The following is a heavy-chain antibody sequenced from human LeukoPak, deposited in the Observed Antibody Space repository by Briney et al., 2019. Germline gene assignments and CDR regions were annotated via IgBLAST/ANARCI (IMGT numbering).Heavy chain of an antibody. J-gene: IGHJ4*02. CDR3: ARDRSYYNYFEY. V-gene: IGHV3-33*01. D-gene: IGHD3-10*01. CDR2: IWYDGSNK. CDR1: GFTFSRFG. Sequence: GGSLRLSCAASGFTFSRFGMHWVRQAPGKGLEWVAVIWYDGSNKYYADSVKGRFTISRDNSKNTLYLEMNSLRAEDTAVYYCARDRSYYNYFEYWGQGILVTVSS.